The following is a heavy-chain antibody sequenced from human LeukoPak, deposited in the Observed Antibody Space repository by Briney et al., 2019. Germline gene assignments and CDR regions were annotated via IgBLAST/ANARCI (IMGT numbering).Heavy chain of an antibody. Sequence: ASVKVSCKASGYTFTSYAMHWVRQAPGQRLEWMGWINAGNGNTKYSQMFQGRVTITRDTSASTAYMELSSLRSEDTAVYYCAREASGSYPQYFQHWGQGTLVTVCS. J-gene: IGHJ1*01. D-gene: IGHD1-26*01. CDR2: INAGNGNT. V-gene: IGHV1-3*01. CDR3: AREASGSYPQYFQH. CDR1: GYTFTSYA.